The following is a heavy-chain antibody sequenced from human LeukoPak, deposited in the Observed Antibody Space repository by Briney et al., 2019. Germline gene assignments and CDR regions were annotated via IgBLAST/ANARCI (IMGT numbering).Heavy chain of an antibody. CDR3: ASTHDYGDYVPV. D-gene: IGHD4-17*01. CDR2: ISSSSSYI. J-gene: IGHJ6*04. V-gene: IGHV3-21*01. CDR1: GFTFSSYS. Sequence: PGGSLRLSCAASGFTFSSYSMNWVRQAPGKGLEWVSSISSSSSYIYYADSVKGRFTISRDNSKNTLYLQMNSLRAEDTAVYYCASTHDYGDYVPVWGKGTTVTVSS.